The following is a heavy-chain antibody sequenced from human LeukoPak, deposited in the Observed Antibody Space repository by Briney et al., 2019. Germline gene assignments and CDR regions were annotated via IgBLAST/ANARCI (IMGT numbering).Heavy chain of an antibody. V-gene: IGHV4-39*01. D-gene: IGHD3-3*01. Sequence: SETLSLTCTVSGGSISSGDYYWSWIRQPPGKGLEWIGSIYYSGSTYYNPSLKSRVTISVDTSKNQFSLKLSSVTAADTAVYYCARHVYDYDFWSGHWGYLDYWGQGTLVTVSS. J-gene: IGHJ4*02. CDR2: IYYSGST. CDR3: ARHVYDYDFWSGHWGYLDY. CDR1: GGSISSGDYY.